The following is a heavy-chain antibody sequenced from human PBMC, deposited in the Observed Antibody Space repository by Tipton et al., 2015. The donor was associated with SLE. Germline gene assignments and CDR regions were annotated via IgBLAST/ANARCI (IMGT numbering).Heavy chain of an antibody. CDR1: GYTFTSYY. CDR3: ARSVSGIAVAGGAFDI. CDR2: INPSGGSV. V-gene: IGHV1-46*04. Sequence: QVQLVQSGAEVKKPGASVKVSCKASGYTFTSYYIHWVRQAPGQGLEWIGIINPSGGSVSYTQNLQGRVTMTRDTSTDTVYMELSSLRSEDTAVYYCARSVSGIAVAGGAFDIWGQGTMVTISS. J-gene: IGHJ3*02. D-gene: IGHD6-19*01.